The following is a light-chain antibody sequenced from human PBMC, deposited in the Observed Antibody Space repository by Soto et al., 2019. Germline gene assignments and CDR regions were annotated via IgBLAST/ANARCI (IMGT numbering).Light chain of an antibody. CDR3: SSYTDSSTLGLYV. J-gene: IGLJ1*01. V-gene: IGLV2-14*01. CDR2: EVT. Sequence: QSALTQPASVSGSPGQSITISCTGTISDIGGYEYVSWYQQHPGKAPRLMIYEVTYWPSGVSNRFSGSKSGSTASLTISGLQAEDEADYYCSSYTDSSTLGLYVFGTGTKV. CDR1: ISDIGGYEY.